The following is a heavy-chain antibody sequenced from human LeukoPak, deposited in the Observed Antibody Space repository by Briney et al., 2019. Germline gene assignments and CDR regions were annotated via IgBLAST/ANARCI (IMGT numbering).Heavy chain of an antibody. Sequence: PGGSLRLSCAASGFTFSSFSMNWVRQAPGKGLEWVSYISSSSSTIYYADSVKGRFTISRDNAKNSLYLQMNSLRDEDTAVYYCARDSGYGGYSYFYGMTYGAKGQRSPSP. CDR3: ARDSGYGGYSYFYGMT. CDR1: GFTFSSFS. V-gene: IGHV3-48*02. J-gene: IGHJ6*02. D-gene: IGHD4-17*01. CDR2: ISSSSSTI.